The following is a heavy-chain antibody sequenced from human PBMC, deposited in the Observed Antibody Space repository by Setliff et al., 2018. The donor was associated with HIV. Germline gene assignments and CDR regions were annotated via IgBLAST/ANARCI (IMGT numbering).Heavy chain of an antibody. CDR1: DGSISSHY. J-gene: IGHJ3*02. Sequence: KTSETLSLTCSVSDGSISSHYWSWIRQPPGKGLEWIGFIYYNGRTNYNPSLKSRVTISVDTSKNEIFLKLNSVTAADTAVYYCAGEGYGGNSMHGFDIWGQGTMVTVSS. D-gene: IGHD4-17*01. V-gene: IGHV4-59*11. CDR3: AGEGYGGNSMHGFDI. CDR2: IYYNGRT.